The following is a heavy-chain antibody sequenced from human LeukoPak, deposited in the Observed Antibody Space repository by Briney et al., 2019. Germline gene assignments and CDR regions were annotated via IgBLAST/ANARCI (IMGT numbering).Heavy chain of an antibody. D-gene: IGHD3-10*01. Sequence: GGSLRLSCAASGFTFSSYGMHWVRQAPGKGLEWVAVISYDGSNKYYADSVKGRFTISRDNSKNTLYLQMNSLRAEDTAVYYCAKDWFVKSTMVRGVMDYWGQGTLVTVSP. J-gene: IGHJ4*02. CDR1: GFTFSSYG. V-gene: IGHV3-30*18. CDR2: ISYDGSNK. CDR3: AKDWFVKSTMVRGVMDY.